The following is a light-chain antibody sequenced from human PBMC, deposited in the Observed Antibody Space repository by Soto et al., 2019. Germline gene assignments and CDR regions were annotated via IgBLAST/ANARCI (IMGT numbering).Light chain of an antibody. V-gene: IGKV3-11*01. J-gene: IGKJ5*01. CDR2: DAS. CDR3: QQRDNSPIT. Sequence: EIVLTQSPDTLSLSPGERATLSCRASQSVNTFLAWYQQKPGQAPRLLIYDASNRATGIPARFSGSGSGTDFILTISSLEPDDFAVYYCQQRDNSPITFGHGTRLEIK. CDR1: QSVNTF.